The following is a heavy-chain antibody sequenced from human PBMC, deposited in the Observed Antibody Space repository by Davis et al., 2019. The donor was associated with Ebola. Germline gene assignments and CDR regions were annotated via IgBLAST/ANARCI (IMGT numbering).Heavy chain of an antibody. V-gene: IGHV3-7*01. CDR1: GFTFSSYW. Sequence: PGGSLRLSCAASGFTFSSYWMSWVRQAPGKGLEWVANIKQDGSEKYYVDSVKGRFTISRDNAKNSLYLQMNSPRAEETAVYYCARVSPHLYGSGSYQNWFDPWGQGTLVTVSS. CDR3: ARVSPHLYGSGSYQNWFDP. J-gene: IGHJ5*02. CDR2: IKQDGSEK. D-gene: IGHD3-10*01.